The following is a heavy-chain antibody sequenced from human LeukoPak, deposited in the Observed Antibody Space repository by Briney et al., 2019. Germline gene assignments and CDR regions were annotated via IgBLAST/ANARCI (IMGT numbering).Heavy chain of an antibody. Sequence: LRLSCAASGFTFSSYSMNWVRQPPGKGLEWIGYIYYSGSTYYNPSLKSRVTISVDTSKNQFSLKLSSVTAADTAVYYCARAPYYYDSSGYGPSYFDYWGQGTLVTVSS. CDR3: ARAPYYYDSSGYGPSYFDY. CDR1: GFTFSSYS. D-gene: IGHD3-22*01. J-gene: IGHJ4*02. V-gene: IGHV4-30-4*08. CDR2: IYYSGST.